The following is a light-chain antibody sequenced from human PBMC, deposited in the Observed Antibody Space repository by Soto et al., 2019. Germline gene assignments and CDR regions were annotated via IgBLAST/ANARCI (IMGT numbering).Light chain of an antibody. CDR3: KQSYFTPSP. CDR1: QTIDHY. V-gene: IGKV1-39*01. J-gene: IGKJ2*01. CDR2: TAS. Sequence: DILMTQSPSSLSASVGDRVTISCRASQTIDHYLNWYRQKPEKAPTLLIHTASRLQTEVPSRFSGSGYGTPFTLTIRRLQPGDFATYYCKQSYFTPSPCGQGTELEIK.